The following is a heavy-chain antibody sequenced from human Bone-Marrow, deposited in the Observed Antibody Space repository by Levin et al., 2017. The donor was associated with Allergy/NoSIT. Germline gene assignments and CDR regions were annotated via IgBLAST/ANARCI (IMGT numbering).Heavy chain of an antibody. J-gene: IGHJ4*02. CDR3: ARSAVSGIGLS. V-gene: IGHV1-8*01. Sequence: ASVKVSCRTSGYAFTSYDINWVRQTAGQGLEWIGWMNPNSGNAAFAQKFQGRVTMTRNTSISTAYLDLRSLRYGDSAVYYCARSAVSGIGLSWGQGTLVTVSS. CDR2: MNPNSGNA. D-gene: IGHD6-19*01. CDR1: GYAFTSYD.